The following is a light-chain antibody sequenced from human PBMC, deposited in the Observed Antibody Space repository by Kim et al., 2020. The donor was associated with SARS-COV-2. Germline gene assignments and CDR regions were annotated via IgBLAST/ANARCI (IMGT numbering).Light chain of an antibody. V-gene: IGKV3-15*01. CDR1: QSVSDT. Sequence: VMTQSPASLSVSPGERATLSCRASQSVSDTLAWYQHKPGQPPRLLIYGASTRAAGIPARFSGSGSETEFTLTISTLQSEDVGVYYCQQYNKWPPLTFGGGTKVDIK. J-gene: IGKJ4*01. CDR3: QQYNKWPPLT. CDR2: GAS.